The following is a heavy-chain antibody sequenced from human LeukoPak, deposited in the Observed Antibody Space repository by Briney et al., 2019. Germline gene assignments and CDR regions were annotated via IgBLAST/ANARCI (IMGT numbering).Heavy chain of an antibody. CDR1: GCTFGHYA. D-gene: IGHD3-22*01. CDR3: ARAPDSSGYYYHFDY. CDR2: ISYGGNNQ. V-gene: IGHV3-30-3*01. Sequence: GRSLRLSCGASGCTFGHYAMNWVRQAPGQGLEWVAIISYGGNNQYYADSVKGRFTISRDNTKNTVYLQMNSLRPEDTAVYYCARAPDSSGYYYHFDYWGQGTLVTVSS. J-gene: IGHJ4*02.